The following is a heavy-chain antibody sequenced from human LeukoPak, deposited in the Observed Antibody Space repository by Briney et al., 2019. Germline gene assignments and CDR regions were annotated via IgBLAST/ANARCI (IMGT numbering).Heavy chain of an antibody. D-gene: IGHD4-17*01. CDR3: ARGVGIGYGHYAYFHY. V-gene: IGHV4-30-2*01. CDR1: GGSISSGGYS. CDR2: IYHSGST. Sequence: PSETLSLTCAVSGGSISSGGYSWSWIRQPPGKGLEGIGYIYHSGSTYYNPSLKSRVTISVDRSKNQFSLKLSSVTAADTAVYYCARGVGIGYGHYAYFHYRGQGTLVTVSS. J-gene: IGHJ4*02.